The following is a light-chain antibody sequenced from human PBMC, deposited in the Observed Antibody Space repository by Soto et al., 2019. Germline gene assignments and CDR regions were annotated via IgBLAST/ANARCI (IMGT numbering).Light chain of an antibody. Sequence: EIVLTQSPGTLSLSPGERATLSCRASQRVSSSYLAWYQQKPGQAPRLVIYASSTRATGIPDRFSGSGSGTDFTLSISRLEPEDSAVYYCQQYATSQTFGHVTKVDIK. CDR3: QQYATSQT. J-gene: IGKJ1*01. CDR2: ASS. CDR1: QRVSSSY. V-gene: IGKV3-20*01.